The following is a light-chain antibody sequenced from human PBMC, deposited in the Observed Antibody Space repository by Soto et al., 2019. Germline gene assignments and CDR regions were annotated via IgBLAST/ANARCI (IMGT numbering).Light chain of an antibody. CDR1: SSDVGGYNY. V-gene: IGLV2-14*01. J-gene: IGLJ2*01. CDR2: DVS. Sequence: QSALTQPASVSGSPGQSITISCTGTSSDVGGYNYVSWYQQHPGKAPKLMIYDVSNRPSGVSNRFSGSKSGNTASLTISGLKDEDEADYSCSSYTSSSTVVFGGGTK. CDR3: SSYTSSSTVV.